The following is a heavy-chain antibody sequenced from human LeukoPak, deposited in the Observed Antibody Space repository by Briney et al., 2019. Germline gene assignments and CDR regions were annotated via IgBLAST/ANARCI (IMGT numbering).Heavy chain of an antibody. CDR1: GLTFTGVNF. Sequence: GASVKVSCEASGLTFTGVNFIHWVRQAPGQGPEWMGWINTNNGVTDYARKFQGRVTMTRDTSISTAYMELSRLTSDDMVMYYCTKDRLSKWFDPWGQGTLVTVSS. CDR3: TKDRLSKWFDP. J-gene: IGHJ5*02. D-gene: IGHD5-12*01. CDR2: INTNNGVT. V-gene: IGHV1-2*02.